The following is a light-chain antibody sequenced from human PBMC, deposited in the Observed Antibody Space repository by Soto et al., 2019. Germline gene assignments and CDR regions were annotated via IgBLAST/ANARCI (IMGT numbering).Light chain of an antibody. CDR2: GAS. CDR1: QSVSSY. V-gene: IGKV3-11*01. J-gene: IGKJ2*01. CDR3: QQRSNWPT. Sequence: EIVLTQSPATLSLSPGERATLSCRASQSVSSYLAWYQQKPGQAPRLLIYGASNRATGIPARFSGSGSGTDFTLTISSLEPEDFAVYYCQQRSNWPTFGHGTKLEI.